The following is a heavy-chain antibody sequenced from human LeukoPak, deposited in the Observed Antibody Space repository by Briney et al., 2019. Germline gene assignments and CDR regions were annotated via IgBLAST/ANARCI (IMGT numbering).Heavy chain of an antibody. CDR1: GGTFNINA. CDR3: ARGSEQLHN. J-gene: IGHJ4*02. V-gene: IGHV1-69*05. D-gene: IGHD6-6*01. CDR2: IVPIDGAP. Sequence: SVKVSCKASGGTFNINAISWIRQAPGQGLEWIEGIVPIDGAPHYAQNFQGRVTITTDESTNTVYMEMTGLTYQDTAMFYCARGSEQLHNWGQGTLVTVSS.